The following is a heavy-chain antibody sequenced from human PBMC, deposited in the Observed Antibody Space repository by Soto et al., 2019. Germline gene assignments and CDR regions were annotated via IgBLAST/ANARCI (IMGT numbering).Heavy chain of an antibody. CDR3: ARDHFSYSTSSPIAY. CDR2: ISSSSSYI. Sequence: PXGSLRLSCAASGFTFSTYAMNFVRQAPGKGLEWVSYISSSSSYIYYADSVKGRFTISRDNAKNSLYLQMNSLRAEDTAVYYCARDHFSYSTSSPIAYWGQGTLVTVSS. D-gene: IGHD6-6*01. V-gene: IGHV3-21*01. J-gene: IGHJ4*02. CDR1: GFTFSTYA.